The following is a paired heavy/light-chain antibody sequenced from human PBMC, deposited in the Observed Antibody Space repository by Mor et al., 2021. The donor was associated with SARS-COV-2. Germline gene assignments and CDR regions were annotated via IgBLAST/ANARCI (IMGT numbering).Heavy chain of an antibody. V-gene: IGHV3-13*04. Sequence: VQLVESGGRLVQPGGSLRLSCSASGFTFRSYEMHWVRQVSGKGLEWVSAIGVEGDTYYADSVKGRFTISREDAKTSLYLQMNSLTAGDTAVYYCAAGLLGRPRGYWGLGTLVTISS. CDR2: IGVEGDT. J-gene: IGHJ4*02. CDR3: AAGLLGRPRGY. CDR1: GFTFRSYE. D-gene: IGHD2-21*01.
Light chain of an antibody. CDR2: GAS. V-gene: IGKV3-15*01. J-gene: IGKJ1*01. CDR1: ENVGTN. CDR3: LHYNSWPPRWT. Sequence: EIMMTQSPATLPVSPGEGATLSCRANENVGTNLAWYQQKPGQAPRLLIYGASTRATGVPAGFSGSGSGTEFTLAITSLQSEDFAIYYCLHYNSWPPRWTFGQGTKVEIK.